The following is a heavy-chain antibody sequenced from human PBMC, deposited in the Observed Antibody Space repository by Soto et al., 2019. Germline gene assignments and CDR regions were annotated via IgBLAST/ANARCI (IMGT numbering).Heavy chain of an antibody. D-gene: IGHD2-15*01. V-gene: IGHV1-69*12. Sequence: QVQLVQSGAEVKKPGSSVKVSCKASEGTFSSYAISWVRQAPGQGLEWMGGIIPIFGTANYAQKFQGRVTITADESTSTAYMELSSLRSEDTAVYYCARPNVVVVAATYYYYGMDVWGQGTTVTVSS. CDR1: EGTFSSYA. J-gene: IGHJ6*02. CDR3: ARPNVVVVAATYYYYGMDV. CDR2: IIPIFGTA.